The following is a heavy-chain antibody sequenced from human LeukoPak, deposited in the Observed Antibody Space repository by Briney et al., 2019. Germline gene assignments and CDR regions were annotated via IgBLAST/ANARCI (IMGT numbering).Heavy chain of an antibody. CDR3: ARDASGYYYTSGLIDY. CDR2: IKHDGSEK. J-gene: IGHJ4*02. D-gene: IGHD3-22*01. Sequence: GSLRLSCAASGFTFSGYWMTWVRQAPGKGLEWVANIKHDGSEKYYVDSVKGRFTISRDNAKNSLYLQMNSLRAEDTAFYYCARDASGYYYTSGLIDYWGQGTLVTFSS. CDR1: GFTFSGYW. V-gene: IGHV3-7*01.